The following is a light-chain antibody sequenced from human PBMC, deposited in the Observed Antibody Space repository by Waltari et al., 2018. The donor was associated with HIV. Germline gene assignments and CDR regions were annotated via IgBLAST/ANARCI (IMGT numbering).Light chain of an antibody. V-gene: IGLV1-44*01. CDR1: SSNVGANI. J-gene: IGLJ2*01. Sequence: QSVLTQPSSASGTPGQPVTIFCSGSSSNVGANIVNWYHHLHGPAPQLLIYNNDQRPSGVPDRFSGSKSGTSASLAVSGLQPEDEADYYCATWDDNLNGLLFGGRTKLTVL. CDR3: ATWDDNLNGLL. CDR2: NND.